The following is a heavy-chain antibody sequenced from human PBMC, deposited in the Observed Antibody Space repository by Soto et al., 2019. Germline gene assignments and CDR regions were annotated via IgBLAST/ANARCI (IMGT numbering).Heavy chain of an antibody. J-gene: IGHJ6*03. Sequence: SETLSLTCTVSGGSISRYYWSWIRQPPGKGLEWIGYIDYSGSTNYNPSLRSRVTISVDTSKNQFSLSLSSMTAADTAMYYCARHARPSYYMDVWGKGTTVTVSS. V-gene: IGHV4-59*08. CDR3: ARHARPSYYMDV. CDR2: IDYSGST. CDR1: GGSISRYY.